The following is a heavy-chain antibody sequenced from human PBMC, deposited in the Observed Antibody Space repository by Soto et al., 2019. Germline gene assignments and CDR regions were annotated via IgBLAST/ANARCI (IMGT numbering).Heavy chain of an antibody. J-gene: IGHJ4*02. CDR1: GGSVSSDSYY. Sequence: SETLSLTCTVSGGSVSSDSYYWIWIRQPPGKGLEWIGYIYYSGSTNYNPSLKSRVTISIDTSKNQFSLKLTSVTAADTAVYYCARGDQLLLYWGQGNLVTVSS. D-gene: IGHD1-26*01. V-gene: IGHV4-61*01. CDR3: ARGDQLLLY. CDR2: IYYSGST.